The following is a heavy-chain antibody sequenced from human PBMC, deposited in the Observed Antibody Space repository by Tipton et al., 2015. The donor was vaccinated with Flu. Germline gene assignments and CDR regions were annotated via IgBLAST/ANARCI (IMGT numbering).Heavy chain of an antibody. D-gene: IGHD1-26*01. CDR2: ISSSTSYI. CDR3: ARDRGGSYSDRADY. Sequence: SLRLSCAASGFTFSSYSMNWVRQAPGKGLEWVSSISSSTSYIYYADSVKGRFTISRDTARNSLYLQMNSLRAEDTAVYYCARDRGGSYSDRADYWGQGTLVTVSS. CDR1: GFTFSSYS. V-gene: IGHV3-21*01. J-gene: IGHJ4*02.